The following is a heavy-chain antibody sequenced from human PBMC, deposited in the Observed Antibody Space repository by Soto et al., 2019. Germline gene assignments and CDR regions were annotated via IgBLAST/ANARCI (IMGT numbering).Heavy chain of an antibody. CDR3: ARDTLGGAYDFCH. CDR2: ISSGGST. Sequence: EVQLVESGGDLVQPGGSLRLSCAASGFSVSNLYMTWVRQAPGKGLEWVSVISSGGSTYYADSVKGRFTISRDNSKNTLYLEMKSLRAGDTAVYYCARDTLGGAYDFCHGGQGTLVTVSS. D-gene: IGHD3-3*01. V-gene: IGHV3-66*01. J-gene: IGHJ4*02. CDR1: GFSVSNLY.